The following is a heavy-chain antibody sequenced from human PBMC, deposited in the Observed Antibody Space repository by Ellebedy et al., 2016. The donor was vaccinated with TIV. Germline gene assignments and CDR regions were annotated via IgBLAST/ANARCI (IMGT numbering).Heavy chain of an antibody. D-gene: IGHD4/OR15-4a*01. CDR1: GGSISSSY. CDR3: ARANSDDYGPSNFDS. Sequence: MPSETLSLTCSVSGGSISSSYLTWIRQPPKKGLEWIGYIYYDGTTNYNPSLKSRVTISLDTSKKQLSLRMNSVTAADTAVYYCARANSDDYGPSNFDSWGQGTLVTVSS. J-gene: IGHJ4*02. V-gene: IGHV4-59*01. CDR2: IYYDGTT.